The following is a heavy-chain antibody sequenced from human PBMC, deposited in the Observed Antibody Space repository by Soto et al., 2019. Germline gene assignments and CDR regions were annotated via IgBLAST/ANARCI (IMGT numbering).Heavy chain of an antibody. CDR2: IYYSGST. Sequence: ETLSLTCTASGGSISSSSYYWGWIRQPPGKGLEWVGNIYYSGSTYYNPSLKSRVTISVDTSKNQFSLKLSSVTAADTAVYYCARLGSYGGYYYGMAVWGQGTTVTVSS. D-gene: IGHD5-18*01. CDR3: ARLGSYGGYYYGMAV. CDR1: GGSISSSSYY. V-gene: IGHV4-39*01. J-gene: IGHJ6*02.